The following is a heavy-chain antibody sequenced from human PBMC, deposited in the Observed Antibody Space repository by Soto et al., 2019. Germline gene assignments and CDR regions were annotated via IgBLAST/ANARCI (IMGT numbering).Heavy chain of an antibody. V-gene: IGHV1-69*01. CDR2: IIPMFGTT. J-gene: IGHJ5*02. CDR1: GGTFSSYA. D-gene: IGHD2-15*01. CDR3: ARGVVVVAASQLGWFDP. Sequence: QVQLVQSGAEVKKPGSSVKVSCTTYGGTFSSYAISWVRQAPGQGLEWMGGIIPMFGTTKYAQKFQGRLTITADESSSTAYMEVSRLRSGDTAVYYCARGVVVVAASQLGWFDPWGQGTLVTVSS.